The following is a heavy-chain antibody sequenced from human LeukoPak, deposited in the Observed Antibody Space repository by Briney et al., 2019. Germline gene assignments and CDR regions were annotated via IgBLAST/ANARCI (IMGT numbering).Heavy chain of an antibody. J-gene: IGHJ6*03. Sequence: PSETLSLTCTVSGGSISSYHWSWIRQPLGKGLEWIGYIYHSGSTNYNPSLKSRVTISVDTSKNQFSLKVSSGTAADTAVYYCARAPYYYYMDVWGKGTTVTVSS. CDR3: ARAPYYYYMDV. CDR2: IYHSGST. V-gene: IGHV4-59*01. CDR1: GGSISSYH.